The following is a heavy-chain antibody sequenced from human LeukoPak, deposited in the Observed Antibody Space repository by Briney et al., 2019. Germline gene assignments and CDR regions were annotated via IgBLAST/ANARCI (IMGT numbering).Heavy chain of an antibody. V-gene: IGHV3-30-3*01. D-gene: IGHD1-26*01. J-gene: IGHJ4*02. CDR2: ISHDGSTE. Sequence: PGGSLRLSCAASGFTFSSYAMHWVRQAPDKGLEWVAVISHDGSTENYADSVKGRITISRDNPKNTLYLQLNSLRPEDTAVYHCARDLSGSYTVDCWGQGTLVTVSS. CDR1: GFTFSSYA. CDR3: ARDLSGSYTVDC.